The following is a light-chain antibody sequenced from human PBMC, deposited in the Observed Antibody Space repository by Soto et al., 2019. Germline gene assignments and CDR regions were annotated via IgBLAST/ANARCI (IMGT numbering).Light chain of an antibody. CDR3: QQSHTSPRT. Sequence: DIQMTQSPSFLSASVGDRVIVTCRESQSVGTHLHWYQQKSGKAPKLLIYGASTLQSGVSSRFSGSGSGTDFTLTITSLQPDDFAVYYCQQSHTSPRTFGQGTRLDVK. J-gene: IGKJ2*01. CDR1: QSVGTH. CDR2: GAS. V-gene: IGKV1-39*01.